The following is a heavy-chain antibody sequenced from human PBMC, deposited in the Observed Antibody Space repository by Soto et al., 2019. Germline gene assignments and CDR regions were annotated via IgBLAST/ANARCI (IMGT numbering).Heavy chain of an antibody. Sequence: QVQLVQSAAEGKKPGASVKVSCKASGYTFTSFGISWVRQAPGQGFEWMGWISAYNGNTNYAPKLHGRVTMTTDSSTTTAYMELRSLRSDDTAVYYCARDLSGNPGYWGQGTLVTVSS. D-gene: IGHD2-15*01. J-gene: IGHJ4*02. CDR3: ARDLSGNPGY. V-gene: IGHV1-18*01. CDR1: GYTFTSFG. CDR2: ISAYNGNT.